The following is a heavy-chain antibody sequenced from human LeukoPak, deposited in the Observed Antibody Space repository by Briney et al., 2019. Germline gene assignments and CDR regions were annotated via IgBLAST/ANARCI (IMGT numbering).Heavy chain of an antibody. J-gene: IGHJ5*02. CDR1: GYTFTGYY. D-gene: IGHD3-10*01. CDR3: ARDGYYGSGSRVASRWFDP. CDR2: INPNSGGT. Sequence: ASVKVSCKASGYTFTGYYMHWVRQAPGQGLEWMGWINPNSGGTNYAQKFQGRVTMTRDTSISTAYMELSRLRSDDTAVYYCARDGYYGSGSRVASRWFDPWGQGTLVTVSS. V-gene: IGHV1-2*02.